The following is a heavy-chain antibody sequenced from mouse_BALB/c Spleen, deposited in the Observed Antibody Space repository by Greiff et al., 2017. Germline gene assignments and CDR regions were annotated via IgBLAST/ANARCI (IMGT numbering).Heavy chain of an antibody. J-gene: IGHJ3*01. Sequence: VKLMESGPGLVQPSQSLSITCTVSGFSLTSYGVHWVRQSPGKGLEWLGVIWSGGSTDYNAAFISRLSISKDNSKSQVFFKMNSLQANDTAIYYCARNFDYGNYWFAYWGQGTLVTVSA. D-gene: IGHD2-1*01. CDR2: IWSGGST. CDR3: ARNFDYGNYWFAY. CDR1: GFSLTSYG. V-gene: IGHV2-2*02.